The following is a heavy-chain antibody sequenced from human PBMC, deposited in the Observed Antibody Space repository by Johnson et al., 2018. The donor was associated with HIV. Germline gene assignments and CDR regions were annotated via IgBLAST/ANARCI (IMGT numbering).Heavy chain of an antibody. D-gene: IGHD4-23*01. V-gene: IGHV3-15*01. CDR3: VKPPREVTVVDAFDI. Sequence: VQLVESGGGLVKAGGSLRLSCAASGFSFSNAWMSWVRQAPGKGLEWVGRIKSKTDGETTDYAAPVKGRFTTSRDDSRNTLYLHMNSLRPEDTALYSCVKPPREVTVVDAFDIWGQGTMVTVSS. J-gene: IGHJ3*02. CDR2: IKSKTDGETT. CDR1: GFSFSNAW.